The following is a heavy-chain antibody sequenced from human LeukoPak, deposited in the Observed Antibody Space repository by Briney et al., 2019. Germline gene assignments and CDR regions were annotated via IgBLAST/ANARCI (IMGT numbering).Heavy chain of an antibody. V-gene: IGHV4-34*01. Sequence: SETLSLTCAVYGETFADYYWTWVRQPPGKGLEWIGEIYHTGSANYNPSLKSRLTMSVATSRRQFSLTLTSVTAADAAVYYCARGAVVVAATPMLDYWGPGTLVTVSS. CDR2: IYHTGSA. J-gene: IGHJ4*02. CDR3: ARGAVVVAATPMLDY. CDR1: GETFADYY. D-gene: IGHD2-15*01.